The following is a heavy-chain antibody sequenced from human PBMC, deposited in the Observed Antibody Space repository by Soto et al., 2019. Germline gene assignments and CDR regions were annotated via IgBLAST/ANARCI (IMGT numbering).Heavy chain of an antibody. Sequence: GGSLRLSCAASGFTFEYYAMSWVRQTPGKGLEWVSTITGRLDVSTYYADSVKGRFTISRDNSQRTLFLHMDSLRAEDTAVYYCARAAADDYWGQGTLVTVSS. D-gene: IGHD6-13*01. J-gene: IGHJ4*02. CDR1: GFTFEYYA. CDR2: ITGRLDVST. V-gene: IGHV3-23*01. CDR3: ARAAADDY.